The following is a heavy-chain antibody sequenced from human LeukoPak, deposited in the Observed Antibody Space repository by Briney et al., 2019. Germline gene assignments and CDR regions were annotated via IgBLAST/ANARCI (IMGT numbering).Heavy chain of an antibody. Sequence: PRGSLRLSCLVSGFTFKTYSMNWVRQAPGKGLEWVSSINSGGTYVAYADSVKGRFTISRDNAKNSLYLQMNSLRAEATAVFCCARDPGYSNSPYYLDYWGQGTLVSVSS. J-gene: IGHJ4*02. D-gene: IGHD5-12*01. CDR3: ARDPGYSNSPYYLDY. CDR2: INSGGTYV. CDR1: GFTFKTYS. V-gene: IGHV3-21*01.